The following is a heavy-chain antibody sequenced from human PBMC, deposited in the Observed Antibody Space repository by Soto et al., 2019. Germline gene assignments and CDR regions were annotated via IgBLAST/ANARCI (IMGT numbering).Heavy chain of an antibody. V-gene: IGHV4-39*01. CDR1: GGSISSSSYY. D-gene: IGHD4-17*01. J-gene: IGHJ5*02. CDR3: ARHPFHDYGDKEFDP. CDR2: IYYSGST. Sequence: QLQLQESGPGLVKPSETLSLTCTVSGGSISSSSYYWGWIRQPPGKGLEWIGSIYYSGSTYYNPSLKSRVTISVDTSKNQFSLKLSSVTAADTAVYYYARHPFHDYGDKEFDPWGQGTLVTVSS.